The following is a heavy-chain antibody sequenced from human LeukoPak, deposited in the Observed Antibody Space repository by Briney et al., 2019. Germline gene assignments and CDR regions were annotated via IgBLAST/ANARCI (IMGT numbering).Heavy chain of an antibody. V-gene: IGHV3-64D*06. CDR3: VKSPGSGWPV. Sequence: GGSLRLSCAASGFTFSSFAMHWVRQAPGRGLEYLSAIYSDGSRTYYADSVKGRFTISRDNSKNTLYFEMSSLRVEDTAVYYCVKSPGSGWPVWGQGTLLTVSS. CDR1: GFTFSSFA. D-gene: IGHD6-19*01. J-gene: IGHJ4*02. CDR2: IYSDGSRT.